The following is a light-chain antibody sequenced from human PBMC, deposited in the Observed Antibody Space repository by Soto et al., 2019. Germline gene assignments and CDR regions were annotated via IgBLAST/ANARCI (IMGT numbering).Light chain of an antibody. CDR3: QQSYSTPPLT. Sequence: DIQMTQSPSSLSASVGDRVTITCRASQSVSSYLNWYQQKPGQAPKLLIYAASSLPTGVPSRFSGSGSGTDFTLTISSLQPEDFATYYCQQSYSTPPLTFGRGTKVEIK. CDR2: AAS. J-gene: IGKJ4*01. CDR1: QSVSSY. V-gene: IGKV1-39*01.